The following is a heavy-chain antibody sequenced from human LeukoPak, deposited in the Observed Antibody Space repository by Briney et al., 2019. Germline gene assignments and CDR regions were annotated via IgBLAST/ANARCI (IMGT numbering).Heavy chain of an antibody. J-gene: IGHJ4*02. D-gene: IGHD3-16*01. V-gene: IGHV3-30*02. CDR1: GFTFSTYG. CDR2: IQYNGEHI. CDR3: AQDGGHGGYFDY. Sequence: GGSLRLSCVASGFTFSTYGMHWVRQAPGKGLEWVAVIQYNGEHISYADSVKGRFTISRDNSKSTLYLQMNSLRAADTAVYYCAQDGGHGGYFDYWGQGTPVTVAS.